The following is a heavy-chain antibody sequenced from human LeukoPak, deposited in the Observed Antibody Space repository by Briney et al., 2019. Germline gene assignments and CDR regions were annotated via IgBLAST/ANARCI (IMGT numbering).Heavy chain of an antibody. CDR2: IKSKTYGGTA. CDR1: AFTFNSAW. CDR3: TTVGLSGYFDRSGYYYFDY. V-gene: IGHV3-15*01. J-gene: IGHJ4*02. D-gene: IGHD3-22*01. Sequence: GGSLRLSCAASAFTFNSAWMSWVRQAPGKGLEWVGRIKSKTYGGTADYAAPVKGRFIISRDDSENTLYLQMNSLKIEDTAVYYCTTVGLSGYFDRSGYYYFDYWGQGTLVTVSS.